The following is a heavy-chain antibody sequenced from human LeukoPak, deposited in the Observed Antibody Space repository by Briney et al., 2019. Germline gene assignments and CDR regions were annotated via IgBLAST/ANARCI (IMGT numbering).Heavy chain of an antibody. CDR2: ISSGSSYI. J-gene: IGHJ4*02. V-gene: IGHV3-21*01. Sequence: GGSLRLSCAASGFTFSRYNMNWVRQAPGKGLEWVSPISSGSSYIYYADSVKGRFTISRDNAKNSLYLQTNSLRAEDTAVYYCARDDIAVATCFDYWGQGTLVTVSS. CDR1: GFTFSRYN. CDR3: ARDDIAVATCFDY. D-gene: IGHD6-19*01.